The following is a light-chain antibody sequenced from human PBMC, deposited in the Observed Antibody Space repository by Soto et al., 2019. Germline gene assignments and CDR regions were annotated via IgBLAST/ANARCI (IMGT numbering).Light chain of an antibody. CDR3: QQYSDWPPT. V-gene: IGKV3-15*01. Sequence: EIVMTQSPATLSLSPGERATLSCRASQSVSSNLAWYQQKPGQAPRLLINGASTRATGIPARFSGSGSGTEFSLTISSLQSEDFAVYYCQQYSDWPPTFGQGTKVDIK. J-gene: IGKJ1*01. CDR2: GAS. CDR1: QSVSSN.